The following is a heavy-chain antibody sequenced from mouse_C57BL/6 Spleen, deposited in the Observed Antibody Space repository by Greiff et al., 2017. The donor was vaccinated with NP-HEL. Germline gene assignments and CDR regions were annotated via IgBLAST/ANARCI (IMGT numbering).Heavy chain of an antibody. CDR1: GYTFTDYY. CDR2: INPNNGGT. Sequence: VQLQQSGPELVKPGASVKISCKASGYTFTDYYMNWVKQSHGKSLEWIGDINPNNGGTSYNQKFKGKATLTVDKSSSTAYMELRSLTSEDSAVYYCARSGGYYVYDYWGQGTTLTVSS. J-gene: IGHJ2*01. V-gene: IGHV1-26*01. D-gene: IGHD2-3*01. CDR3: ARSGGYYVYDY.